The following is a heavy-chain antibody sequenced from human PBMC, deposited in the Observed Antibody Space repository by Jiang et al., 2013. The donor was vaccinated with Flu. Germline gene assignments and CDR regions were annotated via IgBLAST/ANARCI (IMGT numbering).Heavy chain of an antibody. CDR3: ARTLMGAAARLDL. CDR2: ISGTGSTT. V-gene: IGHV3-48*01. CDR1: GFTFTTYG. J-gene: IGHJ5*02. D-gene: IGHD1-26*01. Sequence: GGGLVRPGGSLGLSCAASGFTFTTYGMNWVRQAPGRGLEWLSYISGTGSTTYFADSVRGRFTISRDNAKNSLYLQMNTLRAEDTAVYYCARTLMGAAARLDLWGQGTLVTVSS.